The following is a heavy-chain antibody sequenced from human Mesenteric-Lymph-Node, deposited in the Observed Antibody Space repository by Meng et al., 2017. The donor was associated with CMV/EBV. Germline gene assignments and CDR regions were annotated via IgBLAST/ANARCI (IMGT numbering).Heavy chain of an antibody. V-gene: IGHV3-30*14. CDR2: ISYDGSTE. CDR1: GFTFSSYA. D-gene: IGHD3-22*01. CDR3: ARESDSSGYYPDGFDI. J-gene: IGHJ3*02. Sequence: GESLKISCAASGFTFSSYAIHWVRQAPGKGLEWVAVISYDGSTEYYADSVKGRFTISRDNSENTLYLQMNSLRTEDTAVYYCARESDSSGYYPDGFDIWGQGTMVTVSS.